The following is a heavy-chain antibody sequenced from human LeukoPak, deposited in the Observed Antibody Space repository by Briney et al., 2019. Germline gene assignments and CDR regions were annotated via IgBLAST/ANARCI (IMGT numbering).Heavy chain of an antibody. Sequence: ASVKVSCKASGYTFTGYYIHWVRQAPGQGLEWMGRINPNSGDTNYAQKFQGRVTMTRDTSISTAYMDLSRLRSDDTAIYYCARVSSPLQYNWFDPWGHGTLVTVSS. D-gene: IGHD1-14*01. V-gene: IGHV1-2*06. CDR1: GYTFTGYY. J-gene: IGHJ5*02. CDR2: INPNSGDT. CDR3: ARVSSPLQYNWFDP.